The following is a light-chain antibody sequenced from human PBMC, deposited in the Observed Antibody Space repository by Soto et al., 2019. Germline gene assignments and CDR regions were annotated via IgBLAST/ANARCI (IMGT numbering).Light chain of an antibody. CDR2: GVS. CDR3: QQRSSWPPT. V-gene: IGKV3-11*01. J-gene: IGKJ4*01. Sequence: EIVLTQSPATLSLSPGEGATLSCRASQRVSNYLAWFQQKPGQAPRLLIYGVSNRATGIPARFSDNGSGKDFTRNISSLEPEDFAVYYCQQRSSWPPTFGGGTKVEFK. CDR1: QRVSNY.